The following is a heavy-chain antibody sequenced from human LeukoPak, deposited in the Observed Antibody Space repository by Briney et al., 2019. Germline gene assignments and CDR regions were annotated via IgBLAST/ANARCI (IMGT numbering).Heavy chain of an antibody. CDR3: ARDGRGIPGFDY. D-gene: IGHD1-1*01. Sequence: GGSLRLSCAASGFTFSSYEMNWVRQAPGKGLEWVSYISSSGSTIYYADSVKGRLTISRDNAKNSLYLQMNSLRAEDTAVYYCARDGRGIPGFDYWGQGTLVTVSS. J-gene: IGHJ4*02. V-gene: IGHV3-48*03. CDR1: GFTFSSYE. CDR2: ISSSGSTI.